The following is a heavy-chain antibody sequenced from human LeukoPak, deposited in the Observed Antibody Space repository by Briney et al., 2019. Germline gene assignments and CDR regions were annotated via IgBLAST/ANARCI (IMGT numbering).Heavy chain of an antibody. CDR2: ISWNSGTV. D-gene: IGHD6-19*01. V-gene: IGHV3-9*01. J-gene: IGHJ4*02. CDR3: AKGGYSSGWYGDH. Sequence: GGSLRLSCAASGCTFDDYGMHWVRQAPGKGLEWVSGISWNSGTVVYADSVRGRFTISRDNAKNSVHLQMNSLKAEDTALYYCAKGGYSSGWYGDHWGQGTLVTVSS. CDR1: GCTFDDYG.